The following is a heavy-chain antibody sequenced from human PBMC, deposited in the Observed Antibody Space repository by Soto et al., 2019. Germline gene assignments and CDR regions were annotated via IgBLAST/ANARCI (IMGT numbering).Heavy chain of an antibody. CDR3: ARDGQSIAAAGNFDY. V-gene: IGHV6-1*01. CDR2: TYYRSKWYN. D-gene: IGHD6-13*01. CDR1: GDMFSSNIAA. Sequence: SQTLLLTCSISGDMFSSNIAAWYWIRQSPSRGLEWLGRTYYRSKWYNDYAVSVKSRITINPDTSKNQFSLQLNSVTPEDTAVYYCARDGQSIAAAGNFDYWGQGTLVTVSS. J-gene: IGHJ4*02.